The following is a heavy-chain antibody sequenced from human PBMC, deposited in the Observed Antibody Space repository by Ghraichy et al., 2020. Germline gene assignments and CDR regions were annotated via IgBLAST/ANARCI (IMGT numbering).Heavy chain of an antibody. D-gene: IGHD3-9*01. V-gene: IGHV4-39*01. CDR3: ARLQGYDILTGYHTFDY. J-gene: IGHJ4*02. Sequence: SETLSLTCTVSGGSISSSSYYWGWIRQPPGKGLEWIGSIYYSGSTYYNPSLKSRVTISVDTSKNQFSLKLSSVTAADTAVYYCARLQGYDILTGYHTFDYWGQGTLVTVSS. CDR2: IYYSGST. CDR1: GGSISSSSYY.